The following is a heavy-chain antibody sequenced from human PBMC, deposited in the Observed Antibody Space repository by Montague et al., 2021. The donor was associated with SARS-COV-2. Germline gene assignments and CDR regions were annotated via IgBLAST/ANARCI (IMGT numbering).Heavy chain of an antibody. CDR2: FNPISGVT. J-gene: IGHJ4*02. Sequence: SVKVSCKASGYPFTGYYMHLLRQAPVQGLEWMGWFNPISGVTNYSQQVQGRVTMTWDTSIDTAYMELSRLTSGDTAVYYCARVGHVQRNGGTTPPYDFDYWGQGTLVTVFS. D-gene: IGHD2/OR15-2a*01. CDR3: ARVGHVQRNGGTTPPYDFDY. V-gene: IGHV1-2*02. CDR1: GYPFTGYY.